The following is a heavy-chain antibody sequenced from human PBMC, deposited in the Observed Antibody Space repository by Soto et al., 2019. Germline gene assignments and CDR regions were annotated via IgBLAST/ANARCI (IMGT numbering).Heavy chain of an antibody. CDR2: MSYDGNSK. Sequence: LRLSCAASGFTFSSYSMHWVRQAPGKGLEWVAAMSYDGNSKYFADSVKGRFTISRDNSKNTLSLQMNSLGTEDSAAYYCARGRTVRDHDDFDCWGQGTLVTVSS. J-gene: IGHJ4*02. V-gene: IGHV3-30-3*01. CDR3: ARGRTVRDHDDFDC. D-gene: IGHD2-21*01. CDR1: GFTFSSYS.